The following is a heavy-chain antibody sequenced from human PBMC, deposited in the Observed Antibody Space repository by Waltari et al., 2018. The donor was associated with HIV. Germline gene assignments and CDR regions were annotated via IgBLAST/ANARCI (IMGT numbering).Heavy chain of an antibody. CDR2: IYYSGTT. CDR3: ARERRPDAFDI. CDR1: GGSISSSSYY. J-gene: IGHJ3*02. V-gene: IGHV4-39*02. Sequence: QLQLQESGPGLVKPSETLSLTCTVSGGSISSSSYYWGWIRQPPGKGLEGIGSIYYSGTTYYNPSLKSRVTISVDTSKNQFSLKLSSVTAADTAVYYCARERRPDAFDIWGQGTMVTVSS.